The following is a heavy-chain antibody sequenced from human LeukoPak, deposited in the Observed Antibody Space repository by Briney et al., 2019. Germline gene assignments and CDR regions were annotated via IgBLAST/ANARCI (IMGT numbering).Heavy chain of an antibody. J-gene: IGHJ6*03. CDR1: GGSNSSNSYY. D-gene: IGHD3-10*01. CDR3: ARDHLVRGVYYYYYMDV. V-gene: IGHV4-61*02. CDR2: IYTSGST. Sequence: SETLSLTCTVSGGSNSSNSYYWSWIRQPAGKGLEWIGRIYTSGSTNYNPTLKSRVTMSVDTSKNQFSLKLSSVTAADTAVYYCARDHLVRGVYYYYYMDVWGKGTTVTISS.